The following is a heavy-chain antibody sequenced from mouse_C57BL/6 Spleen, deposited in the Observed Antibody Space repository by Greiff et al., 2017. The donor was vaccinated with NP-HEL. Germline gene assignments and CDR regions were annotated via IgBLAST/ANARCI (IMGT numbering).Heavy chain of an antibody. J-gene: IGHJ4*01. D-gene: IGHD2-4*01. Sequence: EVQGVESGGGLVQPKGSLKLSCAASGFTFNTYAMHWVRQAPGKGLEWVARIRSKSSNYATYYADSVKDRFTISRDDSQSMLYLQMNNLKTEDTAMYYCVRGGYDYDRVYYAMDYWGQGTSVTVSS. CDR2: IRSKSSNYAT. CDR3: VRGGYDYDRVYYAMDY. V-gene: IGHV10-3*01. CDR1: GFTFNTYA.